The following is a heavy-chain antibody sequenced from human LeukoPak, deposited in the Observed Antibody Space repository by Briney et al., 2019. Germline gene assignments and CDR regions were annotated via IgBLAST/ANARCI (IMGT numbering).Heavy chain of an antibody. D-gene: IGHD6-19*01. Sequence: PSETLSLTCTVSGGSIKSYYWSWIRQPPGKGLEWIGYIYYTATTNYNPSLKSRVTISLDTSKNQFSLKLNSVTAADTAVYYCARTLDSGWTDYWGQGTLVTVSS. J-gene: IGHJ4*02. CDR3: ARTLDSGWTDY. CDR1: GGSIKSYY. CDR2: IYYTATT. V-gene: IGHV4-59*08.